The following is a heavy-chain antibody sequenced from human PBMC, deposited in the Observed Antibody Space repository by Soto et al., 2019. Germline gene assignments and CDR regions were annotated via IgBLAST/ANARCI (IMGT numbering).Heavy chain of an antibody. CDR1: GGTFSSYT. V-gene: IGHV1-69*04. J-gene: IGHJ5*02. CDR3: ARDRLSYDGVAPKYNNWFDP. CDR2: IIPILGIA. D-gene: IGHD3-3*01. Sequence: SVKVSCKASGGTFSSYTISWVRQAPGQGLEWMGRIIPILGIANYAQKFQGRVTITADKSTSTAYMELSSLRSEDTAVYYCARDRLSYDGVAPKYNNWFDPWGQGTLVTVSS.